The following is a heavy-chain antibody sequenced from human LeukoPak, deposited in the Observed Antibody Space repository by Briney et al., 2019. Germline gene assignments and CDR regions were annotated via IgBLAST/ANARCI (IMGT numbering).Heavy chain of an antibody. CDR1: GFTFSTYS. J-gene: IGHJ4*02. CDR3: ARDRGDEYSSGWYDY. V-gene: IGHV3-48*04. D-gene: IGHD6-19*01. CDR2: ISSSGSTI. Sequence: GGSLRLSCAASGFTFSTYSMNWVRQAPGKGLEWVSYISSSGSTIYYADSVKGRFTISRDNAKNSLYLQMNSLRAEDTAVYYCARDRGDEYSSGWYDYWGQGTLVTVSS.